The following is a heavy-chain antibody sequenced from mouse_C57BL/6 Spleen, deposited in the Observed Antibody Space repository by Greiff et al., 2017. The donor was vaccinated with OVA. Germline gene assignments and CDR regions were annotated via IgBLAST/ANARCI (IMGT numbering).Heavy chain of an antibody. CDR3: ARLIYYDYDEGSWFAY. CDR2: IYPRSGNT. Sequence: VQLQQSGAELARPGASVKLSCKASGYTFTSYGISWVKQSTGQGLEWIGEIYPRSGNTYYNEKFKGKATLTADKSSSTAYMELRSLTSEDSAVYFCARLIYYDYDEGSWFAYWGQGTLVTVSA. D-gene: IGHD2-4*01. CDR1: GYTFTSYG. J-gene: IGHJ3*01. V-gene: IGHV1-81*01.